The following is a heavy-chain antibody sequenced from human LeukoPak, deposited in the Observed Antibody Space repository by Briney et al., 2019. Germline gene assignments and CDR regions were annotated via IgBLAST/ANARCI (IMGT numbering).Heavy chain of an antibody. D-gene: IGHD4-11*01. Sequence: ASVKVSCKASGYTFTGYFMHWVRQAPGQGLQWLGWINLNSGYTNYARRFQGRVTMTRDTSITTAYMDLRGLRSDDTAAYYCAAALDLDYSMISDFWGQGTLVTVSS. V-gene: IGHV1-2*02. CDR2: INLNSGYT. CDR3: AAALDLDYSMISDF. J-gene: IGHJ4*02. CDR1: GYTFTGYF.